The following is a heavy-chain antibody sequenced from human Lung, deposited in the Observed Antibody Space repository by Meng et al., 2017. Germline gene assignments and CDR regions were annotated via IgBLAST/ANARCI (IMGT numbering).Heavy chain of an antibody. CDR1: GYTFPDYY. D-gene: IGHD6-25*01. V-gene: IGHV1-2*02. Sequence: QGQLVQSGAQVKRPGASVKRSCKPPGYTFPDYYLHWVRRAPGQGLEWMGRINPKSGDTHYAQKFQARVTMTGDTSISTAYMELSGLRSDDTAMYYCARDEDISAAGKLFGDYWGQGTLVTVSS. CDR3: ARDEDISAAGKLFGDY. CDR2: INPKSGDT. J-gene: IGHJ4*02.